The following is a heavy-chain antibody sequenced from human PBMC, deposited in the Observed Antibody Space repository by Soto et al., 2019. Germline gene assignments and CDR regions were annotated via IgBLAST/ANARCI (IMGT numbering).Heavy chain of an antibody. D-gene: IGHD3-3*01. CDR2: INSDGSST. V-gene: IGHV3-74*01. Sequence: GGSLRLSCAASGFTFSSYWMHWVRQAPGKGLVWVSRINSDGSSTSYADSVKGRFTISRDNAKSTLYLQMNSLRAEDTAVYYCARPTYYDFWSGYLRTYYYGMDVWGQGATVTVSS. CDR3: ARPTYYDFWSGYLRTYYYGMDV. CDR1: GFTFSSYW. J-gene: IGHJ6*02.